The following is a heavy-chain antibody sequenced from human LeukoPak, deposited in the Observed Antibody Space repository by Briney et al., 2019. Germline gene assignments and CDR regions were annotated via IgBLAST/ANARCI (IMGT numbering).Heavy chain of an antibody. D-gene: IGHD1-26*01. CDR3: ARDGFKTLERALDY. J-gene: IGHJ4*02. CDR2: ISHDGSNK. CDR1: GFTFSSYA. Sequence: GGSLRLSCAASGFTFSSYAMHWVRQAPRKGLEWVAVISHDGSNKYYEDSVKGRFTISRDNSKNTLYLQMNSLRAEDTAVYYCARDGFKTLERALDYWGQGTLVTVSS. V-gene: IGHV3-30*04.